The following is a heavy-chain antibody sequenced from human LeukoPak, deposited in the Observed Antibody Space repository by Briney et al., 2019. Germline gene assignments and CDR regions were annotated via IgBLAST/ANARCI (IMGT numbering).Heavy chain of an antibody. CDR2: ISGSGGST. V-gene: IGHV3-23*01. CDR3: AKDLHEQWLVSADAFDI. Sequence: GGSLRLSCAASGFTFSSYAMHWVRQAPGKGLEWVSGISGSGGSTSYADSVKGRFTISRDNSKNTLYLQMNSLRAEDTALYYCAKDLHEQWLVSADAFDIWGLGTMVTVSS. D-gene: IGHD6-19*01. J-gene: IGHJ3*02. CDR1: GFTFSSYA.